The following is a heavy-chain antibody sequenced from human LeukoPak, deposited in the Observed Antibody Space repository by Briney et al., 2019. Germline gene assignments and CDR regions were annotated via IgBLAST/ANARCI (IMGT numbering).Heavy chain of an antibody. V-gene: IGHV1-46*01. D-gene: IGHD4-17*01. J-gene: IGHJ6*03. CDR1: GYTFTSYY. CDR2: INPSGGST. Sequence: ASVKVSCKASGYTFTSYYMHWVRQAAGQGLEWMGIINPSGGSTSYAQKFQGRVTMTRDMSTSTVYMELSSLRSEDTAVYYCARDAGMTTVTNEDYYYYMDVWGKGTTVTVSS. CDR3: ARDAGMTTVTNEDYYYYMDV.